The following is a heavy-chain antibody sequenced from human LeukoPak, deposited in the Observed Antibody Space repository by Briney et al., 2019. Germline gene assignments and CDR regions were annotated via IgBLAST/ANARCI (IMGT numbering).Heavy chain of an antibody. Sequence: ASVKVSCKALGYGFTSYYIHWVRQAPGQGREWMGIINPSVGGTTYARKFQGRVTMTRDTSTSTVYMELSSLRSEDTAVYYCARHGSGRYYPAEGRVDYWGQGTLVTVSS. CDR1: GYGFTSYY. CDR3: ARHGSGRYYPAEGRVDY. V-gene: IGHV1-46*03. D-gene: IGHD3-10*01. CDR2: INPSVGGT. J-gene: IGHJ4*02.